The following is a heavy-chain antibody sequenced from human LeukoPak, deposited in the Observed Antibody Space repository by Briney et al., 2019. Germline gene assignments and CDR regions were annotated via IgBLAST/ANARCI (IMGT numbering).Heavy chain of an antibody. CDR3: ARGIAAFDY. CDR1: GFTFSSYA. D-gene: IGHD6-6*01. V-gene: IGHV3-30-3*01. Sequence: GGSLRLSCGASGFTFSSYAMHWVRQAPGKGLEWVAVISYDGSNKYYADSVKGRFTISRDNSKNTLYLQMNSLRAEDTAVYYCARGIAAFDYWGQGTLVTVSS. CDR2: ISYDGSNK. J-gene: IGHJ4*02.